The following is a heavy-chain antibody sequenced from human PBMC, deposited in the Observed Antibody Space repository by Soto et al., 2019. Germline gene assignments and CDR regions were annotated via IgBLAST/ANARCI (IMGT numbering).Heavy chain of an antibody. CDR1: GFTFSSSA. CDR2: ISYDGSNK. J-gene: IGHJ6*02. CDR3: AKSPSSGWSNYYYYYGMDV. D-gene: IGHD6-19*01. Sequence: PGGSLRLSCAASGFTFSSSAMSWVRQAPGKGLEWVAVISYDGSNKYYADSVKGRFTISRDNSKNTLYLQMNSLRAEDTAVYYCAKSPSSGWSNYYYYYGMDVWGQGTTVTVSS. V-gene: IGHV3-30*18.